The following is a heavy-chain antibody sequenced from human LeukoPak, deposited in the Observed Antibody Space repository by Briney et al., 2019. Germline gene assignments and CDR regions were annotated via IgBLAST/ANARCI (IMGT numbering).Heavy chain of an antibody. CDR2: MYSGGRT. Sequence: HPGGSLRLSCETSGLIVSSNYMHWVRQAPGKGLEWVSVMYSGGRTFYTDSVKGRFTTSRDNSNNTLYLQMSNVTGEDTAVYYCARDDYYGSRSGPDWGQGTLVTVSS. CDR1: GLIVSSNY. CDR3: ARDDYYGSRSGPD. D-gene: IGHD3-10*01. V-gene: IGHV3-66*01. J-gene: IGHJ4*02.